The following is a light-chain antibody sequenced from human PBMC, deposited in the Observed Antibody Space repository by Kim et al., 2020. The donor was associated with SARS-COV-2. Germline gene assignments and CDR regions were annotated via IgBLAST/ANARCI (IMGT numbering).Light chain of an antibody. CDR1: SSNIGSNA. Sequence: QSVLTQPPSVSEAPRQRVTISCSGSSSNIGSNAVNWYQQIPGKAPKLLIYYDDLLPSGVSERFSGSKSGTSASLAISGLQSEDEADYYCAAWDDSLNGVVFGGGTQLTVL. J-gene: IGLJ2*01. V-gene: IGLV1-36*01. CDR2: YDD. CDR3: AAWDDSLNGVV.